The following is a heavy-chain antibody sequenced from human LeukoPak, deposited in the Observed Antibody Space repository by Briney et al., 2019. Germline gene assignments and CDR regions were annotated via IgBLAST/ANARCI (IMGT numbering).Heavy chain of an antibody. CDR3: AKWFLVYDYVWGRGYFDY. Sequence: GGSLRLSCAASGFTFSSYWMSWVRQAPGKGLEWVSAISGSGGSTYYADSVKGRFTISRDNSKNTLYLQMNSLRAEDTAVYYCAKWFLVYDYVWGRGYFDYWGQGTLVTVSS. CDR1: GFTFSSYW. D-gene: IGHD3-16*01. CDR2: ISGSGGST. V-gene: IGHV3-23*01. J-gene: IGHJ4*02.